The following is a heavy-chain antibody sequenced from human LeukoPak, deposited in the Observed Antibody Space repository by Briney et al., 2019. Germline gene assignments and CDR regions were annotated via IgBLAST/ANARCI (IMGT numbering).Heavy chain of an antibody. CDR2: ISGNTATI. J-gene: IGHJ4*02. Sequence: VGSLRLSCTASGFTFNQYGMSWVRQAPGKGPEWVAGISGNTATINYAAPVKGRFTISRENSKSTLFLDMNSLRDDDTAVYYCVKRLGDPAAFDYWGQGTLVTVSS. V-gene: IGHV3-23*01. CDR1: GFTFNQYG. CDR3: VKRLGDPAAFDY. D-gene: IGHD6-25*01.